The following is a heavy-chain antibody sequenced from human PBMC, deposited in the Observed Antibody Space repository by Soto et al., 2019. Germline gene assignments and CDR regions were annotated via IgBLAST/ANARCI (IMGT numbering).Heavy chain of an antibody. CDR1: GYTFTSYD. D-gene: IGHD1-1*01. CDR2: MNPNSGNT. J-gene: IGHJ3*02. CDR3: ARSISLEGAFDI. V-gene: IGHV1-8*01. Sequence: ASVKVSCKASGYTFTSYDINWVRQATGQGLEWMGWMNPNSGNTGYAQKFQGRVTMTRNTSISTAYMELSSLRSEDTAVYYCARSISLEGAFDIWGQGTMVTVSS.